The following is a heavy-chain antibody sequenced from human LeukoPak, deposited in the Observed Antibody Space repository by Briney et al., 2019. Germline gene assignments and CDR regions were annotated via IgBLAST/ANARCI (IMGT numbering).Heavy chain of an antibody. D-gene: IGHD3-16*01. Sequence: GGSLRLSCVASGFTFKTYHMKWVRQTPGKGREWLSGITSVVRVIYYAESVKGRFTICRDDAMNSVFLQMSGLTVDNTAVYYCARKSLADPGDDTSFGGTPFDSWGEGTLVIVSS. J-gene: IGHJ4*02. CDR3: ARKSLADPGDDTSFGGTPFDS. V-gene: IGHV3-48*03. CDR2: ITSVVRVI. CDR1: GFTFKTYH.